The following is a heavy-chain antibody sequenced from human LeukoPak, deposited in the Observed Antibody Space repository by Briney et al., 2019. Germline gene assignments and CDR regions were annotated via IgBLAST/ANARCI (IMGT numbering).Heavy chain of an antibody. D-gene: IGHD3-22*01. J-gene: IGHJ4*02. V-gene: IGHV4-61*02. CDR1: GGSISSGGYY. CDR2: IYTSGST. Sequence: KSSETLSLTCTVSGGSISSGGYYWSWIRQPAGKGLEWIGRIYTSGSTNYNPSLKSRVTISVDTSKNQFSLKLSSVTAADTAVYYCARVITDYYDSSGYSDYFDYRGQGTLVTVSS. CDR3: ARVITDYYDSSGYSDYFDY.